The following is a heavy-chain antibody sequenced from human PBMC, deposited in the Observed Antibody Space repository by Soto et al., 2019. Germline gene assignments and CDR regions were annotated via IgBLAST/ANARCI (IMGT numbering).Heavy chain of an antibody. D-gene: IGHD2-2*02. CDR2: IWYDGSNK. V-gene: IGHV3-33*01. J-gene: IGHJ6*02. CDR1: GFTFSTYG. Sequence: GGSLRLSCAASGFTFSTYGMHWVRQAPGKGLEWVAVIWYDGSNKYYADSVKGRVTISRDNSKNTLYLEMNNLRAEDTAVYYCALALVCSSTNCYTGSWLYYYYYGMDVCGQGTTVTVSS. CDR3: ALALVCSSTNCYTGSWLYYYYYGMDV.